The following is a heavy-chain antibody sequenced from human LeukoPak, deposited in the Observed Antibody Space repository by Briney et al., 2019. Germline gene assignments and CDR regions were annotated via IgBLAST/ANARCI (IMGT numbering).Heavy chain of an antibody. J-gene: IGHJ4*02. CDR1: GFTFSYYQ. D-gene: IGHD2-15*01. CDR3: ARGYCSGGSCHFDS. CDR2: ISGSGSTT. Sequence: PGGSLRLSCAASGFTFSYYQMNWVRQAPGKGLEWISYISGSGSTTSFADSVRGRFTISRDNAKNSMFLQMNSLRAEYTSVYYCARGYCSGGSCHFDSWGQGTLVTVSS. V-gene: IGHV3-48*03.